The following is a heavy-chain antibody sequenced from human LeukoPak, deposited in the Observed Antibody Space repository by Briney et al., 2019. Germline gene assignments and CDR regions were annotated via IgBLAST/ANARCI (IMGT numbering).Heavy chain of an antibody. Sequence: ASVKVSCKVSGYTLTELSMHWVRQAPGKGLEWMGGIDPKDGETNYAQKFQGRVTMTEDTSTDTAYMELSSLRSEDTAVYYCATGVYDYVWGSYRSCDYWGQGTLVTVSS. D-gene: IGHD3-16*02. CDR1: GYTLTELS. V-gene: IGHV1-24*01. CDR3: ATGVYDYVWGSYRSCDY. J-gene: IGHJ4*02. CDR2: IDPKDGET.